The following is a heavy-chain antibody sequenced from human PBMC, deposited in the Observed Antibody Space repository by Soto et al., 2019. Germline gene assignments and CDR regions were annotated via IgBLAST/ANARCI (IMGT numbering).Heavy chain of an antibody. CDR2: TYYRSKWYN. J-gene: IGHJ3*02. V-gene: IGHV6-1*01. CDR1: GDSVSSNSAA. D-gene: IGHD1-1*01. Sequence: SQTLSLTCAISGDSVSSNSAAWNWIRQSPSRGLEWLGRTYYRSKWYNDYAVSVKSRITINPDTSKNQFSLQLNSVTAEDTAVYYCASDSGGQLASIILYAFDIWGQGTMVTVSS. CDR3: ASDSGGQLASIILYAFDI.